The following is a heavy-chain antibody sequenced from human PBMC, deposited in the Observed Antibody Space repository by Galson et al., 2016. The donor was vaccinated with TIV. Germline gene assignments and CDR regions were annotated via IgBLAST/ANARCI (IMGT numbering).Heavy chain of an antibody. Sequence: SLRLSCAATGFSFSRHWMHWVRQPPGKGLEWVSGINWSSSSTGYAGSVKGRFTISRDNAKNSLYLQMHSLRPEDTALYYCAKGAKDHVYHGMDVWGQGTTVSVSS. D-gene: IGHD1-14*01. CDR1: GFSFSRHW. CDR3: AKGAKDHVYHGMDV. J-gene: IGHJ6*02. CDR2: INWSSSST. V-gene: IGHV3-9*01.